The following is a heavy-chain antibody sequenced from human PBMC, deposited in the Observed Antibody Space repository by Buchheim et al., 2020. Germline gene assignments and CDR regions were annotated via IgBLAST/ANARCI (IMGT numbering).Heavy chain of an antibody. D-gene: IGHD3-9*01. CDR2: ISSSSSTI. CDR3: ARVNMVDWSSTDY. V-gene: IGHV3-48*01. Sequence: EVQLVESGGGLVQPGGSLRLSCAASGFTFSSYSMNWVRQAPGKGLEWVSYISSSSSTIYYADSAKGRFTISRDNAKNSLYLQMNSLRAEDTAVYYCARVNMVDWSSTDYWGQGTL. J-gene: IGHJ4*02. CDR1: GFTFSSYS.